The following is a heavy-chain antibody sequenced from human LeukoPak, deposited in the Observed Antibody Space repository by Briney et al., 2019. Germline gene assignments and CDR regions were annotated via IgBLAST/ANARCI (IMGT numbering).Heavy chain of an antibody. CDR1: GFTFSSYS. CDR2: ISSSSSYI. J-gene: IGHJ3*02. D-gene: IGHD6-19*01. Sequence: GGSLRLSCAASGFTFSSYSMNWVRQAPGKGLEWVSSISSSSSYIYYADSVKGRFTISRDNAKNSLYLQMNSLRAEDTAVYYCARVFGGSGWYDAFDIWGQGTMVTVSS. CDR3: ARVFGGSGWYDAFDI. V-gene: IGHV3-21*01.